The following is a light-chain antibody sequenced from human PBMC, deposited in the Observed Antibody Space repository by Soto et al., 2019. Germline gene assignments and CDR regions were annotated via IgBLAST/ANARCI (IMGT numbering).Light chain of an antibody. Sequence: DIQMTQSPSTLSAYVGDRVTITCRASQSISSWLAWYQQKPGKAPKLLIYDASTLESGVPSRFSGSGSGTEFTLTISSLQPDDFSTYYCQQYSSYLYSFGQGTKVEIK. CDR3: QQYSSYLYS. V-gene: IGKV1-5*01. CDR2: DAS. CDR1: QSISSW. J-gene: IGKJ2*01.